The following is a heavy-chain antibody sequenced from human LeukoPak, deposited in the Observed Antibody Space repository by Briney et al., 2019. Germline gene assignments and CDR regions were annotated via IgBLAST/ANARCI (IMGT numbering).Heavy chain of an antibody. CDR2: ISGSGGST. CDR3: ASYRVSHGMDV. CDR1: GFTFSSYA. D-gene: IGHD5/OR15-5a*01. V-gene: IGHV3-23*01. J-gene: IGHJ6*02. Sequence: PGGSLRLSCAASGFTFSSYAMSWVRQAPGKGLEWVSAISGSGGSTYYADSVKGRFTISRDNSKNTPYLQMNSLGAEDTGVYYCASYRVSHGMDVWGQGTTVTVSS.